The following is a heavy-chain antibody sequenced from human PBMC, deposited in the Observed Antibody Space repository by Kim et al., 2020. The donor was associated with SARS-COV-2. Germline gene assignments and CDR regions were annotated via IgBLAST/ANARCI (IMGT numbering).Heavy chain of an antibody. V-gene: IGHV3-7*01. J-gene: IGHJ3*02. D-gene: IGHD3-3*01. CDR2: IKQDGSEK. CDR1: GFTFSSYW. Sequence: GGSLRLSCAASGFTFSSYWMSWVRQAPGKGLEWVANIKQDGSEKYYVDSVKGRFTISRDNAKNSLYLQMNSLRAEDTAVYYCARWRVLDFWSGYSNDAFDIWGQGTMVTVSS. CDR3: ARWRVLDFWSGYSNDAFDI.